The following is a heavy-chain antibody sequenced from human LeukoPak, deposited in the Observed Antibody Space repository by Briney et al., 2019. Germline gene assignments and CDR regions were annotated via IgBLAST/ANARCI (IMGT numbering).Heavy chain of an antibody. CDR2: IYYSGST. J-gene: IGHJ4*02. CDR1: GGSISSSSYY. D-gene: IGHD5-24*01. Sequence: SETLSLTCTVSGGSISSSSYYWGWIRQPPGKGLEWIGSIYYSGSTYYNPSLKSRVTISVDTSKNQFSLKLSSVTAADTVVYYCARLREGLPFDYWGQGTLVTVSS. CDR3: ARLREGLPFDY. V-gene: IGHV4-39*01.